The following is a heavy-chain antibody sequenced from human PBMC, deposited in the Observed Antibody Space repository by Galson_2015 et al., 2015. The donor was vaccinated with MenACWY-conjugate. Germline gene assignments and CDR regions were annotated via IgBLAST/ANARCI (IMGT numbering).Heavy chain of an antibody. D-gene: IGHD1-26*01. J-gene: IGHJ6*02. V-gene: IGHV3-74*01. CDR1: GFTFSSYW. CDR2: INTDGTTT. CDR3: ARVYSGSPDCGMDV. Sequence: SLRLSCAPSGFTFSSYWLHWVRHAPGKGLVWVSRINTDGTTTNYADFVEGRFTISRDNGKNTAFLQMNSLRAEDTAVYYCARVYSGSPDCGMDVWGQGTTVTVSS.